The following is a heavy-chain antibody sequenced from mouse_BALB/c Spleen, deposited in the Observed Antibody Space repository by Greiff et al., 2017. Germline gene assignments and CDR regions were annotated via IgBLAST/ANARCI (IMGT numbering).Heavy chain of an antibody. D-gene: IGHD1-1*01. V-gene: IGHV1S135*01. J-gene: IGHJ4*01. Sequence: EVQLVESGPELVKPGASVKVSCKASGYAFTSYNMYWVKQSHGKSLEWIGYIDPYNGGTSYNQKFKGKATLTVDKSSSTAYMHLNSLTSEDSAVYYCARSKTYGSSLYYAMDYWGQGTSVTVSS. CDR3: ARSKTYGSSLYYAMDY. CDR2: IDPYNGGT. CDR1: GYAFTSYN.